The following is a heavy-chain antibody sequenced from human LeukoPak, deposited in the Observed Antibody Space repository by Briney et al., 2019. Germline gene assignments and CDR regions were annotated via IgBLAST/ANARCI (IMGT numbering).Heavy chain of an antibody. Sequence: PSETLSLTCAVYGGSFSGYYWSWIRQPPGKGLEWIGYIYYSGSTNYNPSLKSRLTISIDTSENQFSLELSSVTAADTAVYYCAREYSSSSGRRAFDIWGQGTMVTVSS. J-gene: IGHJ3*02. CDR2: IYYSGST. CDR1: GGSFSGYY. CDR3: AREYSSSSGRRAFDI. D-gene: IGHD6-6*01. V-gene: IGHV4-59*08.